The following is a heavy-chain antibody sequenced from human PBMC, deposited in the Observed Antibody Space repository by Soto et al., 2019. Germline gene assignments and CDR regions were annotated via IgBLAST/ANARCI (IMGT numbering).Heavy chain of an antibody. D-gene: IGHD3-10*01. Sequence: SVKVSCKASGGTFSTYTITWVRQAPGQGLEWMGRIIPVFGTTNYVQKFQGRVTITADTSTSTAYMELSSLRSEDTAIYYCARDGCITATCAGGGNWFDPWGQGTAVTVS. J-gene: IGHJ5*02. CDR3: ARDGCITATCAGGGNWFDP. CDR1: GGTFSTYT. CDR2: IIPVFGTT. V-gene: IGHV1-69*08.